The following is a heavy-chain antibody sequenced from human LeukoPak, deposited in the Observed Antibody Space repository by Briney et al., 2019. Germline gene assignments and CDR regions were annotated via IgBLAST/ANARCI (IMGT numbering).Heavy chain of an antibody. CDR2: IYYSGST. D-gene: IGHD6-13*01. CDR1: GGSISGYY. CDR3: ARGRRPIAG. J-gene: IGHJ4*02. Sequence: ASETLSLTCTVSGGSISGYYWSWIRQPPGKGLEWIGYIYYSGSTNYNPSLKSRVTISVDTSKNQFSLKLSSVTAADTAVYYCARGRRPIAGWGQGTLVTVSS. V-gene: IGHV4-59*12.